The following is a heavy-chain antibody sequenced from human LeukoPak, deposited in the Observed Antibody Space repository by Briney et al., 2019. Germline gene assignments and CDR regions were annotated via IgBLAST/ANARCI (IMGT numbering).Heavy chain of an antibody. CDR2: IWYDGSNK. V-gene: IGHV3-33*06. CDR1: GFTFSSYG. D-gene: IGHD1-26*01. Sequence: GGSLRLSCAASGFTFSSYGMHWVRQAPGKGLEWVAVIWYDGSNKYYADSVKGRFTISRDNSKNTLYLQMNSLRAEDTAVYYCAKELYSGSYGVDYWGQGTLVTVSS. CDR3: AKELYSGSYGVDY. J-gene: IGHJ4*02.